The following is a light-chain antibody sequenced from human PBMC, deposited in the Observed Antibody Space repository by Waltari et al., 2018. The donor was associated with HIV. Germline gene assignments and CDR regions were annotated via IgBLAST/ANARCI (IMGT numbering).Light chain of an antibody. Sequence: DIVMTQSPESLAVSLGERTPLNCKASQSILHGSNDKNYLAWYQQRAGQSPKLLIYWASTRESGVPERFNGSVSGTDFTLTISSLQAEDVAVYYCQQYYKTPWTFGRGTKVQI. CDR1: QSILHGSNDKNY. J-gene: IGKJ1*01. V-gene: IGKV4-1*01. CDR3: QQYYKTPWT. CDR2: WAS.